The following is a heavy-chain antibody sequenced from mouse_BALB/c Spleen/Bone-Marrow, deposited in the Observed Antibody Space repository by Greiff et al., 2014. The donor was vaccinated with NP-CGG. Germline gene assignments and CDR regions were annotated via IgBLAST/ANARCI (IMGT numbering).Heavy chain of an antibody. D-gene: IGHD1-1*01. Sequence: QVHVKQPGPELVRPGVSVKISCKGSGYTFTDYAMHWVKQSHAKSLEWIGVISTYSGNTNYNQKFKGKATMTVDKSSSTAYMELARLTSEDAAIYYCARYGYGSSCNAMDYWGQGTSVTVSS. CDR3: ARYGYGSSCNAMDY. CDR1: GYTFTDYA. V-gene: IGHV1-67*01. CDR2: ISTYSGNT. J-gene: IGHJ4*01.